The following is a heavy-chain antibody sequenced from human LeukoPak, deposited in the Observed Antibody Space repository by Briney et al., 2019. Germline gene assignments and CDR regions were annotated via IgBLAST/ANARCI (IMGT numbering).Heavy chain of an antibody. CDR2: ISYDANIGSNK. CDR1: RFTFRNYV. D-gene: IGHD3-3*01. J-gene: IGHJ4*02. Sequence: PGGSLRLSCAASRFTFRNYVIHWVRQAPGKGLEWVALISYDANIGSNKYYADSVKGRFTISRDNSKNTLYLQMNSLRAEDTAVYYCARDGGYDFWSGYYQDYWGQGTLVTVSS. CDR3: ARDGGYDFWSGYYQDY. V-gene: IGHV3-30-3*01.